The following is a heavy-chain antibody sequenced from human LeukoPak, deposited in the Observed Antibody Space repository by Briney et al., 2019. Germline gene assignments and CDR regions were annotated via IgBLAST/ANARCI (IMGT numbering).Heavy chain of an antibody. CDR3: AKDSSGWYRSYFDY. D-gene: IGHD6-19*01. CDR1: GFTFSSYA. CDR2: ISGSGGST. Sequence: PGGSLRLSCAASGFTFSSYAMSWVRQAPGKGLEWVSAISGSGGSTFYADSVKGRFTISRDNSNNTLYLQMNSLRAEDTAVYYCAKDSSGWYRSYFDYWGQGTLVTVSS. J-gene: IGHJ4*02. V-gene: IGHV3-23*01.